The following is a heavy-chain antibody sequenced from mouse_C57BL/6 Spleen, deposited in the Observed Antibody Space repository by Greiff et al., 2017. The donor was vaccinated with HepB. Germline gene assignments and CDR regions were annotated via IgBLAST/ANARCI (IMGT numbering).Heavy chain of an antibody. J-gene: IGHJ4*01. Sequence: VQLQQSGAELARPGASVKLSCKASGYTFTSYGISWVKQRTGQGLEWIGEIYPRSGNTYYNEKLKGKATLTADKSSSTAYMELLSLTSEDSAVYFFARRDYGSSLYAMDYWGQGTSVTVSS. CDR1: GYTFTSYG. CDR2: IYPRSGNT. D-gene: IGHD1-1*01. CDR3: ARRDYGSSLYAMDY. V-gene: IGHV1-81*01.